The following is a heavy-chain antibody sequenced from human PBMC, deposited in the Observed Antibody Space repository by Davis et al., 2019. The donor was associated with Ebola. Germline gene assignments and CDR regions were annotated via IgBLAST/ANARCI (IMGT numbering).Heavy chain of an antibody. V-gene: IGHV6-1*01. Sequence: HSQTLSLTCAISGDTVSGGSGAWNWTRQSPSRGLEWLGRTYYNSKWYSDYAPSVKSRITINPDTSKNQLSLHLNSVTPEDTAIYYCARGWYRTGLDVWGQGTTVTVSS. CDR1: GDTVSGGSGA. J-gene: IGHJ6*02. CDR3: ARGWYRTGLDV. D-gene: IGHD6-19*01. CDR2: TYYNSKWYS.